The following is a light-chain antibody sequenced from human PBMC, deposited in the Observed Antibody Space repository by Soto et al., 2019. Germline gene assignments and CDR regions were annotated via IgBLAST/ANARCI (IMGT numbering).Light chain of an antibody. CDR1: SSDVGGYNY. Sequence: QSALTQPRSVSGSPGQSVTISCTGTSSDVGGYNYVSWHQQHPGKAPKLMIYDVSKRPSGVPDRFSGSKSGNTASLTISGLQAEDEADYYCCSYAGSHSLYVFGTGTKLTVL. CDR3: CSYAGSHSLYV. V-gene: IGLV2-11*01. J-gene: IGLJ1*01. CDR2: DVS.